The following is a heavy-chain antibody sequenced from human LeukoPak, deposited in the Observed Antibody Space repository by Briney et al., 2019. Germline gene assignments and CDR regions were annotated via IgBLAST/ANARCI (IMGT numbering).Heavy chain of an antibody. CDR1: GFTFSSYA. CDR2: LSISGGNT. J-gene: IGHJ2*01. CDR3: VKEKSYWYFDL. V-gene: IGHV3-23*01. Sequence: GGSLRLSCAASGFTFSSYAMNWVRQAPGKGLEWVSALSISGGNTYYADSVKGRFTISRDNSKNTLYLQMNSLRAEDTAVYYCVKEKSYWYFDLWGRGTLVTVSS.